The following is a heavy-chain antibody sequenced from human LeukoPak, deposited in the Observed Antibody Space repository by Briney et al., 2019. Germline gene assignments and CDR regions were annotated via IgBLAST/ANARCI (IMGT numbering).Heavy chain of an antibody. CDR3: ARVSDYVWGSYRYTRGGFDY. Sequence: ASVKVSCKASGYTFTGYYMHWVRQAPGQGLEWMGWINPNSGGTNYAQKFQGRVTMTRDMSTSTVYMELSSLRSEDTAVYYCARVSDYVWGSYRYTRGGFDYWGQGTLVTVSS. CDR1: GYTFTGYY. J-gene: IGHJ4*02. V-gene: IGHV1-2*02. CDR2: INPNSGGT. D-gene: IGHD3-16*02.